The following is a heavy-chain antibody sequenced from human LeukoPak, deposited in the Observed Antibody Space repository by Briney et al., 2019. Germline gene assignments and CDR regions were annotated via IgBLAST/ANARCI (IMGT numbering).Heavy chain of an antibody. J-gene: IGHJ6*03. D-gene: IGHD6-13*01. V-gene: IGHV3-48*03. CDR1: GFTFSSYE. CDR3: ARDQQQLVRSRADYYYYFYMDV. CDR2: ISISGSTI. Sequence: VGSLRLSCAASGFTFSSYEMNWVRQAPARGREWVAYISISGSTIYYAALVKGRFTISRDNAKNSLYLQMTSLRAEDTAVYYCARDQQQLVRSRADYYYYFYMDVWGKGTTVTISS.